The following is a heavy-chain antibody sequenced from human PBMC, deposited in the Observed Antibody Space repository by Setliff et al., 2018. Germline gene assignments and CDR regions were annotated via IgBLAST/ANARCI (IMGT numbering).Heavy chain of an antibody. J-gene: IGHJ6*03. V-gene: IGHV4-4*07. D-gene: IGHD3-3*01. Sequence: LSLTCTVSGGSVTSYYWSWIRQAAGKGLEWIGRIYTTWSTNYNPSLKSRVTISLDTSKSQFFLKLDDVTAADTAVYYCARMSGFQYMDVWGKGTTVTVSS. CDR1: GGSVTSYY. CDR2: IYTTWST. CDR3: ARMSGFQYMDV.